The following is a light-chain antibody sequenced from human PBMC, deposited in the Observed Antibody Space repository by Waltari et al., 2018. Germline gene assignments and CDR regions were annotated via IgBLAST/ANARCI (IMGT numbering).Light chain of an antibody. V-gene: IGLV1-36*01. J-gene: IGLJ3*02. CDR2: HDD. Sequence: QSVLTQPPSVSEVPRQRVTISCSGSSSNIGNNAVSWYQHLPGKAPKVLIFHDDQLPGGVSARFSGSKSGTSASLAISGLQSEDEATYYCAAWDDSLNAGVFGGGTKLTVL. CDR1: SSNIGNNA. CDR3: AAWDDSLNAGV.